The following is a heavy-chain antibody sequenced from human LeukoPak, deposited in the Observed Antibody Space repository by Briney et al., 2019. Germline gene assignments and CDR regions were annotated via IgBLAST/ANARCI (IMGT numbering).Heavy chain of an antibody. CDR3: ARGIPMDV. Sequence: GASVKVSCKASGFTLTSYDINWVRQATGQGLEWMGWMNPNSGNTGYAQKFQGRGTMTRNTSISTAYMELSSQRSEEPSVYYCARGIPMDVWGQGTTVTVSP. CDR1: GFTLTSYD. CDR2: MNPNSGNT. V-gene: IGHV1-8*01. J-gene: IGHJ6*01.